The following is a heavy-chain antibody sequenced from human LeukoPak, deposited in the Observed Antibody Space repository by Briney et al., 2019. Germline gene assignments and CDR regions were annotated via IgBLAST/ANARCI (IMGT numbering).Heavy chain of an antibody. CDR2: ISGSGGST. Sequence: GGSLRLSCAASGFTFSSYAMSWVRQAPGKGLEWVSAISGSGGSTYYADSVKGRFTISRDNSKNTLSLQMNSLRAEDTAVYYCAKVLKMCSSTSCYENEYWGQGTLVTVSS. CDR1: GFTFSSYA. V-gene: IGHV3-23*01. J-gene: IGHJ4*02. CDR3: AKVLKMCSSTSCYENEY. D-gene: IGHD2-2*01.